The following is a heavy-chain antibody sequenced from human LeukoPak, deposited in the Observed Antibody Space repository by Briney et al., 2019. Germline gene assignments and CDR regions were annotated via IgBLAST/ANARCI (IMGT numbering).Heavy chain of an antibody. CDR3: ARVSAYFYGVLG. D-gene: IGHD2/OR15-2a*01. Sequence: SETLSLTCAVYGGSFSDHYWSWIRKPPGKGLEWIGDILDTGSTNSNPSLKSRITISVDTSKNQFSLKLSSVTAANTAVYYCARVSAYFYGVLGWGQGTLVTVSS. CDR2: ILDTGST. V-gene: IGHV4-34*12. J-gene: IGHJ4*02. CDR1: GGSFSDHY.